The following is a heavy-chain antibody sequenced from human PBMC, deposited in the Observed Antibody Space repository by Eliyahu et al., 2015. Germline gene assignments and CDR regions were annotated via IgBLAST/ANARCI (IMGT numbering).Heavy chain of an antibody. J-gene: IGHJ4*02. CDR2: FYSGGST. Sequence: EVQLVESGGGLIQPGGSLRLSCAASGFTVSSNYMSWVRQAPGKGLEWVSVFYSGGSTYYADSVKGRFTISRDNSKNTLYLQMNSLRAEDTAVYYCASFGGGFPSGVDYWGQGTLVTVSS. V-gene: IGHV3-53*01. CDR3: ASFGGGFPSGVDY. D-gene: IGHD2-15*01. CDR1: GFTVSSNY.